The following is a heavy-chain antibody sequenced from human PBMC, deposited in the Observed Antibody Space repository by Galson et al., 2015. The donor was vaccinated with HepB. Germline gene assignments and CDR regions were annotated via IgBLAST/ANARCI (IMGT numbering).Heavy chain of an antibody. Sequence: SVKVSCKASGYTFTGYYMHWVRQAPGQGLEWMGWINPNSGGTNYAQKFQGRVTMTRDTSISTAYMELSRLRSDDTAVYYCARGIPDIVVVPAAIGHFDYWGQGTLVTVSS. V-gene: IGHV1-2*02. CDR2: INPNSGGT. CDR3: ARGIPDIVVVPAAIGHFDY. D-gene: IGHD2-2*02. CDR1: GYTFTGYY. J-gene: IGHJ4*02.